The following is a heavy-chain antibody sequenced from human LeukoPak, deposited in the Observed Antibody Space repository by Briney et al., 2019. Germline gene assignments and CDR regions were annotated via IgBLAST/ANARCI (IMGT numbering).Heavy chain of an antibody. V-gene: IGHV3-7*01. CDR3: ARYSEVYYYVDV. CDR1: GFTFSSYW. CDR2: IKQDGSEK. D-gene: IGHD2-15*01. Sequence: GGSLRLSCAASGFTFSSYWMSWVRQAPGKGLEWVANIKQDGSEKYYVDSVKGRFTISRDDAKKSMFLVMNSLRVEDTAVYFCARYSEVYYYVDVWGTGTTVTVSS. J-gene: IGHJ6*03.